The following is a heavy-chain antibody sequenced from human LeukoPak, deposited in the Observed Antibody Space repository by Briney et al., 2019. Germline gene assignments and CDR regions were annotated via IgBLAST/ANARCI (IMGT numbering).Heavy chain of an antibody. CDR2: IYWDDDK. CDR3: AHSGGYCSSSTYCDHFDS. V-gene: IGHV2-5*02. Sequence: SGPTLVKPTQTLTLTCTFSGFSLRTSGVGVGWIRQPPGKALEWLALIYWDDDKRYSPSLKTRLTITADTSKNQVVLTMTNMDAVDTATYYCAHSGGYCSSSTYCDHFDSWGQGTLVTVSS. D-gene: IGHD2-2*01. CDR1: GFSLRTSGVG. J-gene: IGHJ4*02.